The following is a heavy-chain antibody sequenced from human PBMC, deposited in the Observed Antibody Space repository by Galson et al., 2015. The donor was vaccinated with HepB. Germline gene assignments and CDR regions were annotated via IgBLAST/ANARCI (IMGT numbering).Heavy chain of an antibody. J-gene: IGHJ4*02. V-gene: IGHV3-74*01. CDR3: ARDLTITGTGPHFDY. D-gene: IGHD1-7*01. CDR1: GFTFSSHW. Sequence: SLRLSCAASGFTFSSHWMHWVRQGPGKGLVWVSRIKTDGTYTSYADPVRGRFTISRDNAKNTLYLQMNTLRAEDTAVYYCARDLTITGTGPHFDYWGQGTLVTVSS. CDR2: IKTDGTYT.